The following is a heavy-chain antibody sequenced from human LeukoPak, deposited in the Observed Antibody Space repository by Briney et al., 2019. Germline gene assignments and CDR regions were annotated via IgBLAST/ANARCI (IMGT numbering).Heavy chain of an antibody. V-gene: IGHV3-23*01. CDR2: ISGGGGYT. Sequence: GGCLRLSCAASGFIFSTYAMSWVRQAPGKGLEWVSAISGGGGYTYYADSVKGRFTISRDNSENMLYLQMNSLRAEDTAVYYCAKDGSLGKGWDYWGQGTLVTVSS. CDR1: GFIFSTYA. J-gene: IGHJ4*02. D-gene: IGHD7-27*01. CDR3: AKDGSLGKGWDY.